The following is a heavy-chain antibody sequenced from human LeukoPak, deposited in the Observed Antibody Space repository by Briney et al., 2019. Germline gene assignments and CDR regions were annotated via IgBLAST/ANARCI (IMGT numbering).Heavy chain of an antibody. CDR1: GYTFTGYY. Sequence: GASVKVSCKASGYTFTGYYMHWVRQAPGQGLEWMGWINPNSGGTNYAQKFQGRVTMSRDTSISTAYMELSGLRSDDTAVYYCVGGDSSSWYAGYQPRRYNWFDPWGQGTLVTVSS. J-gene: IGHJ5*02. D-gene: IGHD6-13*01. CDR3: VGGDSSSWYAGYQPRRYNWFDP. V-gene: IGHV1-2*02. CDR2: INPNSGGT.